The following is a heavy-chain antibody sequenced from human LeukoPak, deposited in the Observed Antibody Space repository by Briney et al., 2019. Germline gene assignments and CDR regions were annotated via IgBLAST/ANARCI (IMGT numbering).Heavy chain of an antibody. J-gene: IGHJ4*02. Sequence: PGGSLRLSCSASGFTFSNYAMHWARQAPGKGREYVSAISNNGGSKHYADSVKGRFTISRDNSKNTLYLQMSGLRAEDTAVYYCVKDSVTAIRGIIDYWGQGTLVTVSS. CDR1: GFTFSNYA. V-gene: IGHV3-64D*09. CDR3: VKDSVTAIRGIIDY. D-gene: IGHD2-21*02. CDR2: ISNNGGSK.